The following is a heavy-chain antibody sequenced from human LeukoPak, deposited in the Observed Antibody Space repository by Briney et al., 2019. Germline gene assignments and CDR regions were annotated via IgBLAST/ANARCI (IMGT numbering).Heavy chain of an antibody. V-gene: IGHV3-74*01. CDR1: GFSFNTNW. Sequence: GGSLRLSCAASGFSFNTNWMHWVRQAPGKGLVWVSRINPDGSVTTYADSVKGQFTISRDNAKNTVFLQMNSLRVEDTAVYYCVRGLLGIGDYWGQGTLVTVSS. D-gene: IGHD2-8*02. J-gene: IGHJ4*02. CDR2: INPDGSVT. CDR3: VRGLLGIGDY.